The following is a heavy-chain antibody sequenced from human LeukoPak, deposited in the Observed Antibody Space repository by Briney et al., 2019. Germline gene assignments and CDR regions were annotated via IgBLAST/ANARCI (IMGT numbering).Heavy chain of an antibody. D-gene: IGHD3-9*01. Sequence: PSETLSLTCAVYGGSFSGYYWSWLRQPPGKGLEWIGEINHSGSTNYNPSLKSRVTISVDTSKNQFSLKLSSVTAADTAVYYCARDLRVNYDILTGSGMSYYYYYMDVWGKGTTVTISS. J-gene: IGHJ6*03. CDR3: ARDLRVNYDILTGSGMSYYYYYMDV. CDR2: INHSGST. CDR1: GGSFSGYY. V-gene: IGHV4-34*01.